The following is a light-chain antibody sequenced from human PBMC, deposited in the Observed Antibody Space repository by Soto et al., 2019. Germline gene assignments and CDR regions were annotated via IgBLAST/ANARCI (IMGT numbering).Light chain of an antibody. CDR1: HGVSSY. CDR2: GAS. V-gene: IGKV1-9*01. CDR3: QQYYSYLRT. J-gene: IGKJ1*01. Sequence: IQLTQSPSSLSASVGDRVTVTCRASHGVSSYLAWYQQKPGKAPKLLIYGASTLQSGVPSRFSGSGPGTDFTLTISCLQSEDFATYYCQQYYSYLRTFGQGTKVDIK.